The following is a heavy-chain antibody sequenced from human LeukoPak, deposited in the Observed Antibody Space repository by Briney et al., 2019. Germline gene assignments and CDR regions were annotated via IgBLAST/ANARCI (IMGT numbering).Heavy chain of an antibody. CDR2: IYYSGST. CDR3: ARETRDGYIATTFDY. Sequence: SETLSLTCTVSGGSISSYYWNWIRQPPGKGLEWIGYIYYSGSTNYNPSLKSRVTISLDTSKNQFSLKLSSVTAADTAVYYCARETRDGYIATTFDYWGQGALVTVSS. V-gene: IGHV4-59*01. D-gene: IGHD5-24*01. CDR1: GGSISSYY. J-gene: IGHJ4*02.